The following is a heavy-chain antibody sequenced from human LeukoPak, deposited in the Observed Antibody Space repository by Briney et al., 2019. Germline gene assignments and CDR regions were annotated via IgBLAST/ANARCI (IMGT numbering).Heavy chain of an antibody. D-gene: IGHD5-18*01. CDR1: GYTFTGYH. J-gene: IGHJ6*02. CDR3: ARDRWIQLTGYYYYYGMDV. V-gene: IGHV1-2*02. Sequence: ASVKVSCKASGYTFTGYHIHWVRQAPGQGLEWMGWINPNSGGTNYAQKFQGRVTMTRDTSISTAYMELSRLRSDDTAVYYCARDRWIQLTGYYYYYGMDVWGQGTTVTVSS. CDR2: INPNSGGT.